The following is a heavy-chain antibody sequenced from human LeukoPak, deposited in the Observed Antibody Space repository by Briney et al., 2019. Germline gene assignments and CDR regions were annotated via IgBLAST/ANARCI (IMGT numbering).Heavy chain of an antibody. CDR1: GYTLTELY. D-gene: IGHD2-15*01. CDR3: ATVSGQGVVLFFDY. CDR2: FDPEDGET. Sequence: GASVKVSCKVSGYTLTELYMHWVRQAPGKGLEWMGGFDPEDGETIYAQKFQGRVTMTEDTSTDTAYMELSSLRSEDTAVYYCATVSGQGVVLFFDYWGQGTLVTVSS. V-gene: IGHV1-24*01. J-gene: IGHJ4*02.